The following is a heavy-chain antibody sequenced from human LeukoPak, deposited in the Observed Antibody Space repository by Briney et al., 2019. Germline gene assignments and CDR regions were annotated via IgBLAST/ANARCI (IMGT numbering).Heavy chain of an antibody. CDR3: ARDGGCSGGSCYSGY. Sequence: GGSLRLSCAASGFTFSSYAMNWVRQAPGKGLEWVSVIYSGGSTYYADSVKGRFTISRDNSKNTLYLQMNSLRAEDTAVYYCARDGGCSGGSCYSGYWGQGTLVTVSS. J-gene: IGHJ4*02. V-gene: IGHV3-66*01. CDR1: GFTFSSYA. CDR2: IYSGGST. D-gene: IGHD2-15*01.